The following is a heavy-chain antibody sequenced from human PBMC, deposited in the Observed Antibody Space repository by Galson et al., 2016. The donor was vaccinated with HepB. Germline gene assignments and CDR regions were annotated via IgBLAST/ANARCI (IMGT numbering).Heavy chain of an antibody. J-gene: IGHJ4*02. CDR1: GFPFSTYA. Sequence: SLRLSCAASGFPFSTYAMHWVRQAPGKGLDWVAVTSYDGSNKYYADSVKGRFTISRDNSKNTLYLQMHSLRPEDTAFYYCARAWMDLDSWGQGTLVTVSS. CDR3: ARAWMDLDS. CDR2: TSYDGSNK. D-gene: IGHD2-2*03. V-gene: IGHV3-30-3*01.